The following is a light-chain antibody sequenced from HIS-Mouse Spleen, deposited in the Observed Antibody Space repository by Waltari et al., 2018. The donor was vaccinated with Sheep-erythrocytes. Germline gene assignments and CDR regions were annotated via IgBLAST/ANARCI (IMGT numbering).Light chain of an antibody. CDR1: QSLVHSDGNTY. J-gene: IGKJ1*01. CDR2: KVS. V-gene: IGKV2-30*02. CDR3: MQGTHWWT. Sequence: DVVMTQSPLSLPVTLGQPASISCRSSQSLVHSDGNTYLNWFQQRPGQSPRRLIYKVSNRDSGVPDRFSGSGSGTDFTLQISRVEAEDVGVYYCMQGTHWWTFGQGTKVEIK.